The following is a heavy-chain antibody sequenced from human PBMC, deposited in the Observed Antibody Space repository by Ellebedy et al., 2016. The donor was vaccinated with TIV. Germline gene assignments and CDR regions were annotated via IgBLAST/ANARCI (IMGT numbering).Heavy chain of an antibody. CDR3: SKGLTGDRGGSGWYFDL. V-gene: IGHV3-7*03. CDR1: GFSFGYSW. CDR2: IREDGNAK. Sequence: GESLKISCAASGFSFGYSWMSWVRQAPGKGLEWVANIREDGNAKFYVDSVKGRFTISRDNGENSVYLQMNSLRVEDTAVYYCSKGLTGDRGGSGWYFDLWGRGTLVTVSS. D-gene: IGHD7-27*01. J-gene: IGHJ2*01.